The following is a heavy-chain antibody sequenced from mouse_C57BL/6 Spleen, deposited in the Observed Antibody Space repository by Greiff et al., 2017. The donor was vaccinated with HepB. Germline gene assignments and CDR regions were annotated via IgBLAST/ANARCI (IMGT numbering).Heavy chain of an antibody. Sequence: QVQLQQPGAELVKPGASVKLSCKASGYTFTSYWMHWVKQRPGQGLEWIGMIHPNSGSTNYNEKFKSKATLTVDKSSSTAYMQLSSLTSEDSAVYYCAVVYYGNYDCAYWGQGTLVTVSA. V-gene: IGHV1-64*01. CDR2: IHPNSGST. D-gene: IGHD2-1*01. CDR1: GYTFTSYW. J-gene: IGHJ3*01. CDR3: AVVYYGNYDCAY.